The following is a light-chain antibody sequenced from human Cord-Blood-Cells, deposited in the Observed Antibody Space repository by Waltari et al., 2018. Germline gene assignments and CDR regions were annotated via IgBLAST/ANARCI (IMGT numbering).Light chain of an antibody. V-gene: IGKV3-11*01. J-gene: IGKJ1*01. CDR3: QQRSNWPR. CDR1: QSVNSY. CDR2: DAS. Sequence: EIVLTQSPATLSLSPGERATLSCRASQSVNSYLAWYQQKPGQAPRLLSYDASNRATGIPARFSGSGSGTDFTLTISSLEPEDFAVYYCQQRSNWPRFGQGTKVEIK.